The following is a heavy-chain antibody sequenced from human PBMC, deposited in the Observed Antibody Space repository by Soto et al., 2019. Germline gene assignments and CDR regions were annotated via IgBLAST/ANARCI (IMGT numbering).Heavy chain of an antibody. D-gene: IGHD2-21*02. J-gene: IGHJ4*02. Sequence: QVQLVQSGAEEKKPGASVKVYCKASGYPFTSYAMHWVRQAPGQRLEWMGWINAGNGNTKYSQKFQGRVTITSDTSASTASMELSSLRSEDTAVYYCARSIVVVTALDYWGQGTLVTVSS. V-gene: IGHV1-3*05. CDR2: INAGNGNT. CDR3: ARSIVVVTALDY. CDR1: GYPFTSYA.